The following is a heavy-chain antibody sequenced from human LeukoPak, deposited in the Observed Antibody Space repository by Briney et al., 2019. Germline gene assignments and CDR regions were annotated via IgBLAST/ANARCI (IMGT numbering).Heavy chain of an antibody. J-gene: IGHJ4*02. V-gene: IGHV4-39*01. Sequence: SETPSLTCIVSGGSISRTRYYWRWIRHPPGKRLEWIGSIYYSGNTYNNPSLKSRVTISVDTSKNQLSLKLSSVTAADTAVYYCARHRGENYDSSGRFDYWGQGTLVTVSS. CDR2: IYYSGNT. CDR1: GGSISRTRYY. CDR3: ARHRGENYDSSGRFDY. D-gene: IGHD3-22*01.